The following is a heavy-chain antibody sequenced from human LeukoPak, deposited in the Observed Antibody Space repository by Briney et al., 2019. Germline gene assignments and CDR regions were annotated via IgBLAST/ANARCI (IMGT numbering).Heavy chain of an antibody. V-gene: IGHV3-30*04. CDR2: IAYDGSNK. D-gene: IGHD3-10*01. CDR1: GFTFSSYA. J-gene: IGHJ4*02. Sequence: GGSLRLSCAASGFTFSSYAMHWVRQAPGKGLEWVAVIAYDGSNKYYADSVKGRFTISRDNSKSTLYLRVNSLRAEDTAVYYCAKLGGSITFWGQGTLVTVSS. CDR3: AKLGGSITF.